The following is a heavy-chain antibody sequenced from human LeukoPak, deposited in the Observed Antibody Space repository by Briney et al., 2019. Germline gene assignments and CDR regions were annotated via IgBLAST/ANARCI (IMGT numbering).Heavy chain of an antibody. Sequence: SETLSLTCTVSGGSINRGGYYWTWTRQHPGKGLEWIGYIFFSGSTYYNPSLKSRVTILVDTSKNQFSLKLSSVTAADTAVYYCASLTTVTTALDYWGQGTLVTVSS. CDR3: ASLTTVTTALDY. CDR2: IFFSGST. V-gene: IGHV4-31*03. J-gene: IGHJ4*02. CDR1: GGSINRGGYY. D-gene: IGHD4-17*01.